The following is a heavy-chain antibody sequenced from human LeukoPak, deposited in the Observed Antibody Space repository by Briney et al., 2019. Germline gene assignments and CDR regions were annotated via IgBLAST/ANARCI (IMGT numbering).Heavy chain of an antibody. Sequence: PSETLSLTRTVTVGSISSYYWSWIRPPPGKGLEWVGHIYYRGSTNHNPSRQSRGTIPVDTSKYQVHLKSSTVPAAGTAQCHCARDRSVLGYYYYGMDFWGQGTTVTVSS. J-gene: IGHJ6*02. CDR1: VGSISSYY. V-gene: IGHV4-59*01. CDR2: IYYRGST. CDR3: ARDRSVLGYYYYGMDF. D-gene: IGHD7-27*01.